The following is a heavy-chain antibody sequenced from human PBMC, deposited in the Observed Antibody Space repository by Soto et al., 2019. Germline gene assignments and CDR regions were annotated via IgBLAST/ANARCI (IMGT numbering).Heavy chain of an antibody. J-gene: IGHJ5*02. D-gene: IGHD3-22*01. CDR1: GGSVSSGSYY. V-gene: IGHV4-61*01. CDR3: ARVPYYYDSSGYSNWLAP. Sequence: SETLSLTCTVSGGSVSSGSYYWSWIRQPPGKGLEWIGYIYDSGNTNYNPSLKSRVTISADTSKNQFSLKLSSVTAADTAVYYCARVPYYYDSSGYSNWLAPWGQGTLVTVSS. CDR2: IYDSGNT.